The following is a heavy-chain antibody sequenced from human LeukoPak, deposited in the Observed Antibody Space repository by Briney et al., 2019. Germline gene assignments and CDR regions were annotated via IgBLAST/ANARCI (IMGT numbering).Heavy chain of an antibody. D-gene: IGHD3-22*01. V-gene: IGHV1-58*01. CDR1: GFTFTSSA. J-gene: IGHJ4*02. CDR3: AAKGVYYYDSSGYLF. Sequence: SVEVSCKASGFTFTSSAVQWVRQARGQRLEWIGWIVVGSGNTNYAQKFQERVTITRDMSTSTAYMELSSLRSEDTAVYYCAAKGVYYYDSSGYLFWGQGTLVTVSS. CDR2: IVVGSGNT.